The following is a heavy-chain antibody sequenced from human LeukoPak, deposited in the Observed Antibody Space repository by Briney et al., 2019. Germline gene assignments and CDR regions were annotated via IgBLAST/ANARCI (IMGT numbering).Heavy chain of an antibody. V-gene: IGHV3-53*01. D-gene: IGHD5-18*01. J-gene: IGHJ6*02. CDR1: GFTVSSNY. Sequence: GGSLRLSCAASGFTVSSNYMSWVRQAPGKGLEWVSVIYSGGSTYYADSVKGRFTISRDNSKNTLYLQMNSLRAEDTAVYYCVFDYQQPADVDTGYYGMDVWGQGTTVTVSS. CDR3: VFDYQQPADVDTGYYGMDV. CDR2: IYSGGST.